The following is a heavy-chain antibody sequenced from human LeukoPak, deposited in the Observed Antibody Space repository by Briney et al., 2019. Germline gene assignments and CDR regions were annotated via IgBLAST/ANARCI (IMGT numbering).Heavy chain of an antibody. J-gene: IGHJ5*02. CDR2: IKQDGSEK. CDR3: ARLVVPAATENWFDP. D-gene: IGHD2-2*01. Sequence: GGSLRLSCAASGSTFSSYWMSWVRQAPGKGLEWVANIKQDGSEKYYVDSVKGRFTISRDNAKNSLYLQMNSLRAEDTAVYYCARLVVPAATENWFDPWGQGTLVTVSS. V-gene: IGHV3-7*01. CDR1: GSTFSSYW.